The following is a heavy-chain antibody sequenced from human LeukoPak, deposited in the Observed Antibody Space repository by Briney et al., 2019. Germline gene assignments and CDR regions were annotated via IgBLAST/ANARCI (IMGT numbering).Heavy chain of an antibody. J-gene: IGHJ4*02. Sequence: SETLSLTCTVSGYSISSGYYWGWIRQPPGKGLEWIGGIYHSGSTYYNPSLKSRVTISVDTSKNQFSLKPSSVTAADTAVYYCARDSRKTAAPYLYWGQGTLVTVSS. D-gene: IGHD6-13*01. V-gene: IGHV4-38-2*02. CDR2: IYHSGST. CDR3: ARDSRKTAAPYLY. CDR1: GYSISSGYY.